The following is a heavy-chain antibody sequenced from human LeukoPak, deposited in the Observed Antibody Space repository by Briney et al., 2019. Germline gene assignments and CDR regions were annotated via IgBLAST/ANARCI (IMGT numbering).Heavy chain of an antibody. Sequence: GGSLRLSCAGSGFTFINYWMSWVRQAPGKGLEWVANIKQDGSEKYYVDSVKGRFSISRDNAKNSLYLQVNSLRADDTAVYYCARDRVATIFTYHPMFDSWGPGTLVTVSS. CDR1: GFTFINYW. V-gene: IGHV3-7*01. CDR3: ARDRVATIFTYHPMFDS. D-gene: IGHD3-10*02. J-gene: IGHJ5*01. CDR2: IKQDGSEK.